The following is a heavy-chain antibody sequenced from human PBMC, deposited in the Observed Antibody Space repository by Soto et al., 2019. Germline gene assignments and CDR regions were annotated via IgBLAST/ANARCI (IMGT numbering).Heavy chain of an antibody. CDR3: AKSITFDWLPHYDY. V-gene: IGHV3-30*18. CDR2: ISYDGSNK. Sequence: GGSLRLSCAASGFPFSSYGMHWVRKAPGKGLEWVAVISYDGSNKYYADSVKGRFTISRDNSKNTLYLQMNSLRAEDTAVYYCAKSITFDWLPHYDYWGQGTLVTVSS. D-gene: IGHD3-9*01. J-gene: IGHJ4*02. CDR1: GFPFSSYG.